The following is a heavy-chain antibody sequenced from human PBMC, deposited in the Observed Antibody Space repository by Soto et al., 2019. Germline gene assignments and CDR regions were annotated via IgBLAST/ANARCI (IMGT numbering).Heavy chain of an antibody. CDR3: ARDNGDIVY. CDR2: IYYSGST. J-gene: IGHJ4*02. V-gene: IGHV4-59*01. D-gene: IGHD4-17*01. CDR1: GGSISSYY. Sequence: SETLSLTCTVSGGSISSYYWSWIRQPPGKGLEWIGYIYYSGSTNYNPSLKSRVTISVDTSKNQFSLKLSSVTAADTAVYYCARDNGDIVYWGQGTLVTVSS.